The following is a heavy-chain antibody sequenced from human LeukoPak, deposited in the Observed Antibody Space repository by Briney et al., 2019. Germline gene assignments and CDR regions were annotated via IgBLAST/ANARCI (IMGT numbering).Heavy chain of an antibody. Sequence: QSGGSLRLSCAASGFTFSTYWMSWVRQAPGKGPEWVSYIDARSGITYYADSVQGRFTISRDDARESVFLQMDGLRVDDTAVYYCARTYDFGRGPPGDAFDNWGPGTWVIVSA. CDR1: GFTFSTYW. CDR3: ARTYDFGRGPPGDAFDN. D-gene: IGHD3-3*01. V-gene: IGHV3-48*01. CDR2: IDARSGIT. J-gene: IGHJ3*02.